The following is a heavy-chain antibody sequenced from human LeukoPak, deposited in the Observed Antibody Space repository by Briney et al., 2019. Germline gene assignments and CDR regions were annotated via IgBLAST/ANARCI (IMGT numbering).Heavy chain of an antibody. CDR2: IRYDGSNK. D-gene: IGHD6-13*01. CDR1: GYTFSSYD. J-gene: IGHJ6*03. Sequence: GGSLRLSCATSGYTFSSYDMHWVRQAPGKGLEWVAFIRYDGSNKYYADSVKGRFTISRDNSKNTLYLQMNSLRAEDTAVYYCAKTTGYSSSWKLYYYYYYMDVWGKGTTVTVS. CDR3: AKTTGYSSSWKLYYYYYYMDV. V-gene: IGHV3-30*02.